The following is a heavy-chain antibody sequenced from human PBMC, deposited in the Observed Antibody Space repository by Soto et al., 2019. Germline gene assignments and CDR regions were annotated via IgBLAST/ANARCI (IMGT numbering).Heavy chain of an antibody. J-gene: IGHJ1*01. V-gene: IGHV4-4*02. CDR1: GGSISSNHW. CDR3: ARTSTWFQH. Sequence: SETLSLTCAVSGGSISSNHWLSWVRQPPGKGLEWIGEIYHDGSANYNSSLKSRVTISVDKSNNQFSLELTSVTAADTAVYYCARTSTWFQHWGQGTLVTVSS. CDR2: IYHDGSA.